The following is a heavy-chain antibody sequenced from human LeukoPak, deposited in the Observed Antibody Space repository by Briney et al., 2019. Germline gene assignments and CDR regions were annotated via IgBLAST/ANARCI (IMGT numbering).Heavy chain of an antibody. CDR1: GFTSSRYS. CDR2: ISSSRSNI. V-gene: IGHV3-21*01. Sequence: PGGSLRLSCAASGFTSSRYSMNWLRRAPGKGMEWVSSISSSRSNIYSADSVKGRFSISRDNAKNSLYLQMNSLRAEDTAVYYCARGCGGDCYYYMDVWGKGTTVIVSS. J-gene: IGHJ6*03. CDR3: ARGCGGDCYYYMDV. D-gene: IGHD2-21*01.